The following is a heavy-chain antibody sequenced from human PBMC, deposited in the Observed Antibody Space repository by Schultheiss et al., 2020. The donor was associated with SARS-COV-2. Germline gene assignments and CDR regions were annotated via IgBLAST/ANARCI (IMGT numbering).Heavy chain of an antibody. CDR2: ISSNGGST. J-gene: IGHJ3*02. D-gene: IGHD7-27*01. CDR3: VRELNWGDDAFDI. V-gene: IGHV3-64*04. Sequence: GGSLRLSCSASGFTFSSYAMHWVRQAPGKGLEYVSAISSNGGSTYYADSVKGRFTISRDNSKNTLYLQMNSLRAEDTAVYYCVRELNWGDDAFDIWGQGTKVTVSS. CDR1: GFTFSSYA.